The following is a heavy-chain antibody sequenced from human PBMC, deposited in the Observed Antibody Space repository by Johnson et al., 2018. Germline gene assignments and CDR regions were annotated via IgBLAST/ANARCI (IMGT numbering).Heavy chain of an antibody. Sequence: QVQLVQSGAEVKKPGSSVKVSCKASGGTFSSYAISWVRQAPGQGLEWMGGIIPIFGTANYAQKFQGRVTITADESTSTAYMELSSLGSEDTAVYYWARPYVSGGSVYGDYYYYYGMDVWGQGTTVTVSS. V-gene: IGHV1-69*01. J-gene: IGHJ6*02. CDR2: IIPIFGTA. CDR3: ARPYVSGGSVYGDYYYYYGMDV. D-gene: IGHD2-15*01. CDR1: GGTFSSYA.